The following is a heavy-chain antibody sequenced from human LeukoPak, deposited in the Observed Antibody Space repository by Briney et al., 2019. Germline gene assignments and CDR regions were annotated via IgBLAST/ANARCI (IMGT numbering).Heavy chain of an antibody. D-gene: IGHD1-1*01. Sequence: GGSLRLSCAASGSTFDDYAMHWVRQAPGKGLEWVSGISWNSGSIGYADSVKGRFTISRDNAKNSLYLQMNSLRAEDMALYYCAKGSVPFVLGAFDIWGQGTMVTVSS. CDR1: GSTFDDYA. J-gene: IGHJ3*02. CDR3: AKGSVPFVLGAFDI. V-gene: IGHV3-9*03. CDR2: ISWNSGSI.